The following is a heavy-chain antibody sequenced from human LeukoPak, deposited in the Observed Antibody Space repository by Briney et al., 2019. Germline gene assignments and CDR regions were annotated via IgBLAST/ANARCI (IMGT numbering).Heavy chain of an antibody. CDR3: ARDAYYYGSGSYYNPGSLDY. D-gene: IGHD3-10*01. Sequence: ASVKVSCKASGYTFTSYAMHWVRQAPGQRLEWMGWINAGNGNTKYSQKFQGWVTMTRDTSISTAYMELSRLRSDDTAVYYCARDAYYYGSGSYYNPGSLDYWGQGTLVTVSS. V-gene: IGHV1-3*01. CDR2: INAGNGNT. J-gene: IGHJ4*02. CDR1: GYTFTSYA.